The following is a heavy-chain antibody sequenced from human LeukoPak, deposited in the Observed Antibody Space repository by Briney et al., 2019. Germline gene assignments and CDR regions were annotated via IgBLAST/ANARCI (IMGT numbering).Heavy chain of an antibody. J-gene: IGHJ4*02. D-gene: IGHD3-22*01. Sequence: ASVKVSCKASGYTFTSYYMHWVRQAPGQGLEWMGWINPNSGGTNSAQKFQGRVTMTRDTSIITAYMELSRLRSDDTAVYYCARDYYDSSGPTDLPRIPDYWGQGTLVTVSS. CDR1: GYTFTSYY. CDR3: ARDYYDSSGPTDLPRIPDY. CDR2: INPNSGGT. V-gene: IGHV1-2*02.